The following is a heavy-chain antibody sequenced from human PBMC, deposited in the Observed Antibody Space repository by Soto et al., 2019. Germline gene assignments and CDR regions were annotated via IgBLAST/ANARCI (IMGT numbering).Heavy chain of an antibody. CDR3: ARDRSYSSSWYWNYYYYYYGMDV. Sequence: QVQLQESGPGLVKPSQTLSLTCTVSGGSISSGDYYWSWIRQPPGKGLEWIGYIYYSGSTYYNPSLKSRVTISVDTSKNQFSLKLSSVTAADTAVYYCARDRSYSSSWYWNYYYYYYGMDVWGQGTTVTVSS. D-gene: IGHD6-13*01. J-gene: IGHJ6*02. CDR1: GGSISSGDYY. V-gene: IGHV4-30-4*01. CDR2: IYYSGST.